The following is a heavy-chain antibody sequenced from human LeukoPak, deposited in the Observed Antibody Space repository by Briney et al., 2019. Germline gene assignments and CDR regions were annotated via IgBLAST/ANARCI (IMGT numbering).Heavy chain of an antibody. V-gene: IGHV4-4*07. CDR2: IYTSGSA. J-gene: IGHJ6*03. D-gene: IGHD4/OR15-4a*01. Sequence: SETLSLTCTVSGGSISSYYWSWIRQPAGKGLEWIGRIYTSGSANYNPSLKSRVTMSVDTSKNQFSLKLSSVTAADTAVYYCARGAKYSYYYYMDVWGKGTTVTVSS. CDR3: ARGAKYSYYYYMDV. CDR1: GGSISSYY.